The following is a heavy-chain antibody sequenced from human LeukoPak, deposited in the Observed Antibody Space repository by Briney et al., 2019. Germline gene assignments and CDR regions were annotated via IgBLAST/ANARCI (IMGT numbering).Heavy chain of an antibody. J-gene: IGHJ4*02. D-gene: IGHD3-3*01. Sequence: PGGSLRLSCAASGFMFSSYAMTWVRQAPGKGLEWVSSISGPGEFTYYADSVKGRFTISRDNSKNTLYLQMNSLRAEDTAVYYCALRGGAVLRFLERKTFFDYWGQGTLVTVSS. V-gene: IGHV3-23*01. CDR1: GFMFSSYA. CDR2: ISGPGEFT. CDR3: ALRGGAVLRFLERKTFFDY.